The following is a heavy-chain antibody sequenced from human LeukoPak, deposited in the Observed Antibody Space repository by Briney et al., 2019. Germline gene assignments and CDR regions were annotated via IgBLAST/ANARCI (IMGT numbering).Heavy chain of an antibody. CDR3: AGHSRDYDYVWGSYWAFDV. J-gene: IGHJ3*01. V-gene: IGHV1-18*01. CDR2: ISAYNGNT. CDR1: GYTFTSYG. D-gene: IGHD3-16*01. Sequence: ASVKVSFKASGYTFTSYGITWVRQAPGQGLEWMGWISAYNGNTNSAQKLQGRVTMTTDTSTSTAYMELRSLRSDDTAVYYCAGHSRDYDYVWGSYWAFDVWGQGTMVTVSS.